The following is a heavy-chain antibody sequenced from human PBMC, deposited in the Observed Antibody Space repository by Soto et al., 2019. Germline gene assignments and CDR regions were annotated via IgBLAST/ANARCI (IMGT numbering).Heavy chain of an antibody. Sequence: QVQLEQSGAEVKKPGSSVKVSCKASVGPFSNDIITWVRQAPGQGLEWMGRIIPLLSTSTYAQKFQGRLTITADRSTGTAYMELNSLRSEATAVYYCARDSPIGSTFSGYDAIDYWGQGTRITVSS. D-gene: IGHD5-12*01. CDR2: IIPLLSTS. J-gene: IGHJ4*02. CDR3: ARDSPIGSTFSGYDAIDY. CDR1: VGPFSNDI. V-gene: IGHV1-69*08.